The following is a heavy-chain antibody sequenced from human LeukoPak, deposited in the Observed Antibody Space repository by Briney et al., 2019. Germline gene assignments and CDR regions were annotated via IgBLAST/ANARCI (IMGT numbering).Heavy chain of an antibody. D-gene: IGHD6-6*01. CDR2: IWYDGSNK. V-gene: IGHV3-30*02. CDR1: GFTFSSYG. Sequence: GGSLRLSCAASGFTFSSYGMHWVRQAPGKGLEWVAVIWYDGSNKYYADSVKGRFTISRDNSKNTLYLQMNSLRAEDTSVYYCSKGPRAYSSSPTYYFDYWGQGTLVTVSS. J-gene: IGHJ4*02. CDR3: SKGPRAYSSSPTYYFDY.